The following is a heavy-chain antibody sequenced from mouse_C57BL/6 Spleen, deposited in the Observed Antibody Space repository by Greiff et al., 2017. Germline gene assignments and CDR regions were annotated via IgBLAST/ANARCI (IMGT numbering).Heavy chain of an antibody. V-gene: IGHV1-80*01. Sequence: VQLQESGPELVKPGASVKISCKASGYAFSSYWMNWVKQRPGKGLEWIGQIYPGDGDTNYNGKFKGKATLTADKSSSTAYMQLSSLTSEDSAVYFCARNLIYDGYYYYAMDDWGQGTSVTVSS. CDR3: ARNLIYDGYYYYAMDD. J-gene: IGHJ4*01. D-gene: IGHD2-3*01. CDR2: IYPGDGDT. CDR1: GYAFSSYW.